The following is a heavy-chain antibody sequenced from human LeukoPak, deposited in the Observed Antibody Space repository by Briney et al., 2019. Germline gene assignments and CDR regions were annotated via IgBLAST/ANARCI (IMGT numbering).Heavy chain of an antibody. D-gene: IGHD4-17*01. CDR3: ARDYSDYVGYFFFDY. J-gene: IGHJ4*02. CDR1: GFTFNNYA. CDR2: ISGGGETT. Sequence: GGSLRLSCAASGFTFNNYAMNWVRQAPGKGLEWVSSISGGGETTYYADSAKGRFTISRDNSQNTLYLQMNSLRAEDTAVYYCARDYSDYVGYFFFDYWGQGTLVTVSS. V-gene: IGHV3-23*01.